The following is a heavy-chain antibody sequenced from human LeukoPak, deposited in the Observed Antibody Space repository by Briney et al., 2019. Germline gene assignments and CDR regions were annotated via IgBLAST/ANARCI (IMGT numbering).Heavy chain of an antibody. Sequence: PGGSLRLSCVASGVTFSSYGMHWVRQAPGKGLEWVGYIRHDGTNQYNADSLKGRFTISRDNAKNSLYLQMNSLRAEDTAVYYCARDRRFLEWLPPYYYYMDVWGKGTTVTVSS. CDR2: IRHDGTNQ. J-gene: IGHJ6*03. V-gene: IGHV3-30*02. CDR3: ARDRRFLEWLPPYYYYMDV. CDR1: GVTFSSYG. D-gene: IGHD3-3*01.